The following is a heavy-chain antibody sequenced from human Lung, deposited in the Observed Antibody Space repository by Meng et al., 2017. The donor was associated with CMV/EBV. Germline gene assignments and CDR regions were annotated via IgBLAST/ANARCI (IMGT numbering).Heavy chain of an antibody. D-gene: IGHD3-16*01. Sequence: ASXXVSXKTSEYTFTAFYIHWVRQAPGQGLEWVAWINPNRGATNYAPKFQGRVTVTRDTSITTAYLELSGLKSDDTAVYFCVRDHWVQSRGGPHYWGQGTLVTVSS. CDR2: INPNRGAT. J-gene: IGHJ4*02. CDR1: EYTFTAFY. CDR3: VRDHWVQSRGGPHY. V-gene: IGHV1-2*02.